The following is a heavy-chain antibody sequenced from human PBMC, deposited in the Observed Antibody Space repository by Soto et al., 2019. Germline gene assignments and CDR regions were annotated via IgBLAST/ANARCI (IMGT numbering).Heavy chain of an antibody. J-gene: IGHJ2*01. CDR3: AKATYIYGKFYWYFDL. Sequence: QVQLVQSGAEVKKPGSSVKVSCKASGGTFTKYALHWVRQVPGQGPEWMGRITPILSIANYAQKFQGRVTITADECTSTTYLELSSLRSEDTAVYYCAKATYIYGKFYWYFDLWGRGTLVTVSS. CDR1: GGTFTKYA. D-gene: IGHD3-16*01. V-gene: IGHV1-69*04. CDR2: ITPILSIA.